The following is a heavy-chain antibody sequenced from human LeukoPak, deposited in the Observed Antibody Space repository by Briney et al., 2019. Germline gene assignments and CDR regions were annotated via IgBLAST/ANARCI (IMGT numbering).Heavy chain of an antibody. V-gene: IGHV1-69*13. CDR3: ASNGDYLDLFDY. CDR2: IIPIFGAA. J-gene: IGHJ4*02. D-gene: IGHD4-17*01. CDR1: GGTFSSYA. Sequence: SVKVSCKASGGTFSSYALSWVRQAPGQGLEWMGGIIPIFGAANYAQKFQGRVTITADESTSTAYMELSSLRSEDTAVYYCASNGDYLDLFDYWGQGILVTVSS.